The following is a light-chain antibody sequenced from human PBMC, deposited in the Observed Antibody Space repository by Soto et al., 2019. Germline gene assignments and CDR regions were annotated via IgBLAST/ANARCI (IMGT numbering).Light chain of an antibody. Sequence: IVLTLSPGSLSLSTEERATVSCMASQSVGSELVWYQHKPGKAPRLLIYGASSRDTGIPERFSGSGSGTDFTLTIISLQSEDSAVYYCQQYNDWPLTFGGGTKVDIK. J-gene: IGKJ4*01. V-gene: IGKV3D-15*01. CDR3: QQYNDWPLT. CDR1: QSVGSE. CDR2: GAS.